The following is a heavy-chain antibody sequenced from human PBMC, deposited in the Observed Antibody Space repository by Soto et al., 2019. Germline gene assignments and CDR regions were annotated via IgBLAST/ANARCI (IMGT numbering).Heavy chain of an antibody. D-gene: IGHD4-4*01. V-gene: IGHV4-34*01. CDR2: INHSGST. J-gene: IGHJ4*02. CDR3: ARGTSNVFDY. Sequence: PSETLSLTCAVYGGSFSGYYWSWIRQPPGKGLEWIGEINHSGSTNYSPSLKSRVTISVDTSKNQFSLKLSSVTAADTAVYYCARGTSNVFDYWGQGNLVTVSS. CDR1: GGSFSGYY.